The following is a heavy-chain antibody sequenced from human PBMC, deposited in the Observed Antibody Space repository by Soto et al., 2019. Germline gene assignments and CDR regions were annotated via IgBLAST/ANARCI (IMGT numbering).Heavy chain of an antibody. J-gene: IGHJ4*02. CDR2: MNPYSGNT. CDR3: VRAPLDYYSADYFDN. Sequence: ASVKVSCKASGYTFTNNDINWVRQASGQGLEWMGWMNPYSGNTGYARNFHGRVTMTRDNSITTAYMELSSLRSEDTAVYYCVRAPLDYYSADYFDNWGQGTLVTVSS. V-gene: IGHV1-8*01. CDR1: GYTFTNND. D-gene: IGHD2-21*01.